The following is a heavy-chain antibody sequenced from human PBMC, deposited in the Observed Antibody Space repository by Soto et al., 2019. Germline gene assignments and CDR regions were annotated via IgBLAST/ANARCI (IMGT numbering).Heavy chain of an antibody. D-gene: IGHD2-15*01. V-gene: IGHV4-34*01. CDR3: ERGTSGGLGKV. CDR2: INHAKRT. J-gene: IGHJ2*01. Sequence: SETLSLTCAVSGGSVSDYYWCWIRMPQGPGLEWNGVINHAKRTNYNPTLTRRVPLSVETSKNQVYLNLSLVTAAHTAADFYERGTSGGLGKVWGRGTPVTVSS. CDR1: GGSVSDYY.